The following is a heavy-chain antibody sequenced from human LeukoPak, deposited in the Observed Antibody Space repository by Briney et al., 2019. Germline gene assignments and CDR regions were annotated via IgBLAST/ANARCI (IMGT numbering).Heavy chain of an antibody. J-gene: IGHJ4*02. Sequence: PSETLSLTCAVYRGSFCGYYWSWIRQPPGKGLEWIGEINHSGSTNYNPSLKSRVTISVDTSKNQFSLKLSSVTAADTPVYYCARGGGYSGLGYWGQGTLVTVSS. CDR2: INHSGST. CDR1: RGSFCGYY. CDR3: ARGGGYSGLGY. V-gene: IGHV4-34*01. D-gene: IGHD5-12*01.